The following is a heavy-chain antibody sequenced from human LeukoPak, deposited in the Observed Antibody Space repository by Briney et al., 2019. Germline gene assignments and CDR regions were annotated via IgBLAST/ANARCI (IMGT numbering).Heavy chain of an antibody. J-gene: IGHJ4*02. V-gene: IGHV3-7*03. CDR2: IKQDGSEK. Sequence: PGGSLRLSCAASGFTFSSYWMSWVRQAPGKGLEWVANIKQDGSEKYYVDSVKGRFTISRDNAKNSLYLQMNSLRAEDTALYYCAKDSDEEVPDAGYSSGWYYFDYWGQGTLVTVSS. CDR1: GFTFSSYW. D-gene: IGHD6-19*01. CDR3: AKDSDEEVPDAGYSSGWYYFDY.